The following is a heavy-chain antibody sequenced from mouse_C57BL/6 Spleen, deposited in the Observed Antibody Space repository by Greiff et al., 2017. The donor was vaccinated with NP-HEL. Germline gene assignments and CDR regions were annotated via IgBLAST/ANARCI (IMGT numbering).Heavy chain of an antibody. CDR3: ATMAGDY. CDR1: GYTFTSYW. D-gene: IGHD1-1*02. V-gene: IGHV1-64*01. J-gene: IGHJ4*01. CDR2: IHPNSGST. Sequence: QVQLQQPGAELVKPGASVPLSFPASGYTFTSYWMHWVKQRPGQGLEWIGMIHPNSGSTNYNEKFKSKATLTVDKSSSTADMQRSSLTAEDSAVYYCATMAGDYWGQGTSVTVSS.